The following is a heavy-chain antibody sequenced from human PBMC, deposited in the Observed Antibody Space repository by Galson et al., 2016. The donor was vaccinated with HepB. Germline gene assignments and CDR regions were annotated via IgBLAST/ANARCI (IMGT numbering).Heavy chain of an antibody. V-gene: IGHV3-7*01. Sequence: SLRLSCAASGFTFSNYWMSWVRQAPGKGLECVANLKQDGSDKYYVDSVMGRFTISRDNAKNSLYLQMNSLSAEDTAAYYCATGGSRGISDAFGFWGQGTMDTVSS. J-gene: IGHJ3*01. D-gene: IGHD3-16*01. CDR1: GFTFSNYW. CDR2: LKQDGSDK. CDR3: ATGGSRGISDAFGF.